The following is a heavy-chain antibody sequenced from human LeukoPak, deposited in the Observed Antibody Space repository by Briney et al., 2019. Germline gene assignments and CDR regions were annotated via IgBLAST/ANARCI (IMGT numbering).Heavy chain of an antibody. Sequence: GGSLRLSCAASGFTFSSYGMHWVRQAPGKGLEWVAFIRYDGSNKYYADSVKGRFTISRDNSKNTLYLQMNSLRAEDTAVYYCAVDTYYYGSGSYYNEDYWGQGTLVTVSS. V-gene: IGHV3-30*02. CDR2: IRYDGSNK. CDR3: AVDTYYYGSGSYYNEDY. J-gene: IGHJ4*02. D-gene: IGHD3-10*01. CDR1: GFTFSSYG.